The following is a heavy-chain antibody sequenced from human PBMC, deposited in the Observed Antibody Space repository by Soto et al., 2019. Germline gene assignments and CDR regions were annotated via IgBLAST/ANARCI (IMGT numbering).Heavy chain of an antibody. CDR3: ALYSSSVAFDI. Sequence: GGSLRLSCAASGFTVSSNYMSWVRQAPGKGLEWVSVIYSGGSTYYADSVKGRFTNSRDNSKNTLYLQMNSLRAEDTAVYYCALYSSSVAFDIWGQGTMVTVSS. J-gene: IGHJ3*02. V-gene: IGHV3-66*01. CDR2: IYSGGST. D-gene: IGHD6-6*01. CDR1: GFTVSSNY.